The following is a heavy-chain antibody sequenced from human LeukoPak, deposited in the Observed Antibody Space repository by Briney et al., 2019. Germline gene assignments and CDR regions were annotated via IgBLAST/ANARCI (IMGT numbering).Heavy chain of an antibody. D-gene: IGHD3-16*01. CDR2: INSDGSST. CDR3: VRDNYGVDY. J-gene: IGHJ4*02. CDR1: GFTFSTYW. V-gene: IGHV3-74*03. Sequence: PGGSLRLSCAASGFTFSTYWMQWVRRAPGKGLVWVSHINSDGSSTTYADSVKGRFTTSRDNAKNTLYLQMNSLRAEDTAVYYCVRDNYGVDYWGQGTLVTVSS.